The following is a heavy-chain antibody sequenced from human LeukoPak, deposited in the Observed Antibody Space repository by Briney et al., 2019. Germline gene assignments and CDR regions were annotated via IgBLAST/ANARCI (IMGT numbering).Heavy chain of an antibody. CDR3: AKGSFCDYVWGSYGEYFQH. Sequence: GGSLRLSCAASGFTFSSYAMSWVHQAPGKGLEWVSAISGSGGSTYYADSVKGRFTISRDNSKNTLYLQMNSLRAEDTAVYYCAKGSFCDYVWGSYGEYFQHWGQGTLVTVSS. J-gene: IGHJ1*01. CDR2: ISGSGGST. V-gene: IGHV3-23*01. D-gene: IGHD3-16*01. CDR1: GFTFSSYA.